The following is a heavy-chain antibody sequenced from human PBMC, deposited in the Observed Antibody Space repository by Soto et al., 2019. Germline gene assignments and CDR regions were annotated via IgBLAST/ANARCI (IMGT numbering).Heavy chain of an antibody. Sequence: ASVKVSCKASGYTFTSYGISWLRQAPGQGLEWMGWISAYNGNTNYAQKLQGRVTMTTDTSTSTAYMELRSLRSDDTAVYYCARDQNYYDSSGPGSLDAFDIWGQGTMVTVSS. CDR3: ARDQNYYDSSGPGSLDAFDI. V-gene: IGHV1-18*04. CDR2: ISAYNGNT. CDR1: GYTFTSYG. D-gene: IGHD3-22*01. J-gene: IGHJ3*02.